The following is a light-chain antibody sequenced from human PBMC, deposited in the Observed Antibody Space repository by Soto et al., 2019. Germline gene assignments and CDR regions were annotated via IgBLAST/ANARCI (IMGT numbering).Light chain of an antibody. CDR1: SSDVGGYNY. Sequence: QSLLTEPSSLSGSPGQSITISCTGTSSDVGGYNYVSWYQQHPGKAPKLMIYEVSNRPSGVSNRFSGSKSGNTASLTISGLQAEDEADYYCSSYTSSSTFTYVFGTGTKVNVL. CDR3: SSYTSSSTFTYV. J-gene: IGLJ1*01. CDR2: EVS. V-gene: IGLV2-14*01.